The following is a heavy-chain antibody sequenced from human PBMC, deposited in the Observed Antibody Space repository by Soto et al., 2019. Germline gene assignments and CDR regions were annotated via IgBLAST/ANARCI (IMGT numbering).Heavy chain of an antibody. CDR2: IITYNGNT. J-gene: IGHJ4*02. CDR1: GYTISSYA. CDR3: ARTGPPVDY. Sequence: QVQLVQSGAEVKKPGASVKVSCKASGYTISSYAISWVRQAPGQGLEWMGWIITYNGNTNYAQKLQCRVTMTPDTPTTTAYMDLRSLRSDDTAVHYCARTGPPVDYWGQGTLVTVSS. V-gene: IGHV1-18*01.